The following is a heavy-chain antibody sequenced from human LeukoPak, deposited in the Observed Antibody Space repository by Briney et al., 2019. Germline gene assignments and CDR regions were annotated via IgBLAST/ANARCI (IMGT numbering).Heavy chain of an antibody. CDR2: IYSGGST. D-gene: IGHD3-3*01. V-gene: IGHV3-53*01. CDR1: GFTVSSNY. J-gene: IGHJ6*02. Sequence: GGSLRLSCAASGFTVSSNYMSWVRQAPGKGLEWVSVIYSGGSTYYADSVKGRFTISRDNSKNTLYLQRNSLRAEDTAVYYCAGDHRGYDFWSGYYYYYGMDVWGQGTTVTVSS. CDR3: AGDHRGYDFWSGYYYYYGMDV.